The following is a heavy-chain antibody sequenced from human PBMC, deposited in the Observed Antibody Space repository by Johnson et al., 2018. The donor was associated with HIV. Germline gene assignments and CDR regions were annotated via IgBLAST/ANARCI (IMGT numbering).Heavy chain of an antibody. J-gene: IGHJ3*02. CDR3: SKDVLSLGYCSGGGCWEDAFDI. D-gene: IGHD2-15*01. CDR2: IYSGGST. Sequence: VQLVESGGGLIQPGGSLRLFCAASGFIVSSNYMRWVRQAPGKGLEWVSVIYSGGSTYYADSVQGRFPISRDNSKNTLYLQMNSLRAEDTAVYYCSKDVLSLGYCSGGGCWEDAFDIWGQGTKVTVSS. V-gene: IGHV3-66*03. CDR1: GFIVSSNY.